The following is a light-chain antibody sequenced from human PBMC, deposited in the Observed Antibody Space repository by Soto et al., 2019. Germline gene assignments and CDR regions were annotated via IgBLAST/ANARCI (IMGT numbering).Light chain of an antibody. J-gene: IGLJ2*01. V-gene: IGLV2-11*01. Sequence: QSALTQPRSVSGSPGQSVTISCTGTSSDIGAYEYVSWYQQHPGNAPKLMIYDVFKRPSGVPDRFSGSKSGNTPSLTISGLQAEDEADYYCSSYAGTYTQVAIGGGTKVTVL. CDR2: DVF. CDR1: SSDIGAYEY. CDR3: SSYAGTYTQVA.